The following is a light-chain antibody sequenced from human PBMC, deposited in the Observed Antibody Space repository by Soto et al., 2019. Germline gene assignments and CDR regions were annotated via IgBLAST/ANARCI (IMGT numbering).Light chain of an antibody. Sequence: QSALTQPASVSGSPGQSITISCTGTSSDVGGSNYVSWYQQHPGKAPKLIISDVSYRPSGVSNRFSGSKSGNTASLTISGLQVEDEADYYCSSYTSSSTYVFGTGT. J-gene: IGLJ1*01. V-gene: IGLV2-14*01. CDR2: DVS. CDR1: SSDVGGSNY. CDR3: SSYTSSSTYV.